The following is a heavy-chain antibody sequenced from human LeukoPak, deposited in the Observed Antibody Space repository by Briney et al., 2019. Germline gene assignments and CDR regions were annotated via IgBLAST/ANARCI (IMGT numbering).Heavy chain of an antibody. D-gene: IGHD6-19*01. CDR2: IRSKANSYAT. CDR3: AKEGGFGYSSGWYDAFDI. V-gene: IGHV3-73*01. J-gene: IGHJ3*02. CDR1: GFTFSNAW. Sequence: GGSLRLSCAASGFTFSNAWMSWVRQASGKGLEWVGRIRSKANSYATAYAASVKGRFTISRDDSKNTAYLQMNSLRAEDTAVYYCAKEGGFGYSSGWYDAFDIWGQGTMVTVSS.